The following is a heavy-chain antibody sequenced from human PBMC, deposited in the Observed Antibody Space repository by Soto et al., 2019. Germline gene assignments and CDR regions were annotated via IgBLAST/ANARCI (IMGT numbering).Heavy chain of an antibody. D-gene: IGHD3-10*01. CDR1: GYTFTSYT. Sequence: ASVKVSCKTSGYTFTSYTMHWVRQAPGQGLEWMGWISAYNGNTNYAQKLQGRVTMTTDTSTSTAYMELRSLRSDDTAVYYCARFRAGYGSGSPTPFDYWGQGTLVTVSS. J-gene: IGHJ4*02. V-gene: IGHV1-18*01. CDR3: ARFRAGYGSGSPTPFDY. CDR2: ISAYNGNT.